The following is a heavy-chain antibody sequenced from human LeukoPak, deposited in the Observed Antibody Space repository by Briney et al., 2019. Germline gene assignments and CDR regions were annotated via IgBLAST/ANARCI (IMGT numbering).Heavy chain of an antibody. D-gene: IGHD5-24*01. CDR3: ARDFEIDGYNFEIFS. V-gene: IGHV3-30-3*01. J-gene: IGHJ5*02. CDR2: ISYDGSNK. Sequence: GGSLRLSCAASGFTFSSYAMHWVRQAPGKGLEWVAVISYDGSNKYYADSVKGRFTISRDNSKNTLYLQMNSLRAEDTAAYYCARDFEIDGYNFEIFSWGQGTLVTVSS. CDR1: GFTFSSYA.